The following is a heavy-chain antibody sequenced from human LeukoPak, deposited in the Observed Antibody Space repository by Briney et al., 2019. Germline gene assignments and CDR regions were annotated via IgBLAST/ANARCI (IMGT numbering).Heavy chain of an antibody. J-gene: IGHJ4*02. CDR2: AFYRSQWYN. V-gene: IGHV6-1*01. Sequence: SQTLSLTCAIFGDSVSSNSGAWNWIRQSPSRGLEWLGRAFYRSQWYNDYAVSVKGRIAINPDTSKNQFSLQLNSVTPEDTAVYYCAREEAGTYGFEYWGQGTLVTVSS. CDR1: GDSVSSNSGA. CDR3: AREEAGTYGFEY. D-gene: IGHD3-10*01.